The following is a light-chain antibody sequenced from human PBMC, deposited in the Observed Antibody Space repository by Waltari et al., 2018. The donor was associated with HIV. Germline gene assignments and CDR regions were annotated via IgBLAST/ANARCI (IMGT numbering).Light chain of an antibody. CDR2: EDH. CDR3: QSYDSSNHNWV. Sequence: NFMLTQPHSVSESPGKTVTISCPRSSGSISSNYLQWYPQRPGSAPPTVMYEDHQRPPGVPDRFSGSIDRSSNSASLTISGLKTEDEADYYCQSYDSSNHNWVFGGGTKLTVL. V-gene: IGLV6-57*03. CDR1: SGSISSNY. J-gene: IGLJ3*02.